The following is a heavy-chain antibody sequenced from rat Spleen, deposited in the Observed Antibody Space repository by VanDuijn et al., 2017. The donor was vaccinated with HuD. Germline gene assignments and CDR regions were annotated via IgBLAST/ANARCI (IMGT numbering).Heavy chain of an antibody. CDR3: ARKNYGYTYDYVMDA. Sequence: QVQLKESGPGLMQPSETLSLTCTVSGFSLTSNGVGWVRQPLGKGLVWMGTIWAGGSTNYNSAVQSRLSISRDTSKSQVFLKMNRLQPEEKGTYYRARKNYGYTYDYVMDAWGQGASVTVSS. D-gene: IGHD1-9*01. J-gene: IGHJ4*01. V-gene: IGHV2-72*01. CDR1: GFSLTSNG. CDR2: IWAGGST.